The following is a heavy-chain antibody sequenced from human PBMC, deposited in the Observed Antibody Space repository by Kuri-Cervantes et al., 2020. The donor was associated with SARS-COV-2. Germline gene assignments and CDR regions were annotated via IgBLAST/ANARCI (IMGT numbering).Heavy chain of an antibody. V-gene: IGHV4-30-2*01. Sequence: SETLSLSCAVSGGSISSGGYSWSWIRQPPGKGLEWIGYIYHSGSTYYNPSLKSRVTISVDRSKNQFSLKLSSVTAADTAMYYCARHRSRGYYYGSGYGMDVWGQGTTVTVSS. CDR3: ARHRSRGYYYGSGYGMDV. CDR2: IYHSGST. D-gene: IGHD3-10*01. J-gene: IGHJ6*02. CDR1: GGSISSGGYS.